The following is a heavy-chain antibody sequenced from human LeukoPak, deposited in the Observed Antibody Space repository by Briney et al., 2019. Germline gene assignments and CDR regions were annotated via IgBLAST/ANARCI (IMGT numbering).Heavy chain of an antibody. CDR3: ARVVTIFGVVTSPFDY. J-gene: IGHJ4*02. CDR1: GFTFSSYW. D-gene: IGHD3-3*01. CDR2: IKQDGSEK. V-gene: IGHV3-7*01. Sequence: GGSLRLSCAASGFTFSSYWMSWARQAPGKGLEWVANIKQDGSEKYYVDSVKGRFTISRDNAKNSLYLQMNSLRAEDTAVYYCARVVTIFGVVTSPFDYWGQGTLVTVSS.